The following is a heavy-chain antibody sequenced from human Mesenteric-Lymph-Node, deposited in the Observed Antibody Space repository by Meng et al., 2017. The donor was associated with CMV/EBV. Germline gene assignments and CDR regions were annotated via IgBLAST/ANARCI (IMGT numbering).Heavy chain of an antibody. D-gene: IGHD3-22*01. Sequence: ASVKVSCKASGYTFTSYGISWVRQAPGQGLEWMGWISAYNGNTNYAQKLQGRVTMTTDTSTSTAYMELRSLRSDDTAVYYCARQMTSTTMIVVIINRGMDVWGQGTTVTVSS. J-gene: IGHJ6*02. CDR3: ARQMTSTTMIVVIINRGMDV. CDR1: GYTFTSYG. CDR2: ISAYNGNT. V-gene: IGHV1-18*01.